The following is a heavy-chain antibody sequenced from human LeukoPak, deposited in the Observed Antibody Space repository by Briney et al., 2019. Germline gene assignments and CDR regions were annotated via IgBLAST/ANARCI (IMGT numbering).Heavy chain of an antibody. CDR1: GGTFSSYA. D-gene: IGHD3-9*01. CDR2: IIPIFGTA. CDR3: ARLDRYVDY. V-gene: IGHV1-69*05. J-gene: IGHJ4*02. Sequence: GASVKVSCKASGGTFSSYAISWVRQAPGQGLEWMGGIIPIFGTANYAQKFQGRVTMTRDMSTSTVYMDLSSLRSEDTAVYYCARLDRYVDYWGQGTLVTVSS.